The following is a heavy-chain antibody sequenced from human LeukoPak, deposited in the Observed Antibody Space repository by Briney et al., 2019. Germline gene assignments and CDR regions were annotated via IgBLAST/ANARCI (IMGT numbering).Heavy chain of an antibody. CDR1: GFTFSSYS. V-gene: IGHV3-21*01. D-gene: IGHD5-12*01. Sequence: PGGSLRLSCAASGFTFSSYSMNWVRQAPGKGLEWVSSISSSSSYIYYADSVKGRFTISRDNAKNSLYLQMNSLRAEDTAVYYCAKENIVATTLDYWGQGTLVTVSS. CDR2: ISSSSSYI. J-gene: IGHJ4*02. CDR3: AKENIVATTLDY.